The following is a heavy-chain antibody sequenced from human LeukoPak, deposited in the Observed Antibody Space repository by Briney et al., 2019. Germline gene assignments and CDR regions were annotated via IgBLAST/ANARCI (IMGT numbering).Heavy chain of an antibody. CDR2: IKHSGGT. CDR3: AKVDKNGGTTFNY. D-gene: IGHD2/OR15-2a*01. Sequence: KTSETLSLTCAVYGGSFSAYYWSWIRQPPGKGLEWIGEIKHSGGTNYNPSLKSRVTISVDTSKNQFSLKLSSVTAADTAIYYCAKVDKNGGTTFNYWGQGTLVTVSS. CDR1: GGSFSAYY. V-gene: IGHV4-34*01. J-gene: IGHJ4*02.